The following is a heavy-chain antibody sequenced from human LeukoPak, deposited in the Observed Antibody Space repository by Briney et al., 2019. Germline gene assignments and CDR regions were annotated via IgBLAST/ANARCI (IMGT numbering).Heavy chain of an antibody. CDR1: GFAFSDYA. Sequence: GGSLRLSCTASGFAFSDYAMSWLRQPPGKGLEWVSTINANSGTTSYAASVRGRFTISRDNSKNTLYLQLSTLRADDTATYYCAKPISGGLAVTADWFHPWGQGTLVVVSS. J-gene: IGHJ5*01. V-gene: IGHV3-23*01. D-gene: IGHD6-19*01. CDR2: INANSGTT. CDR3: AKPISGGLAVTADWFHP.